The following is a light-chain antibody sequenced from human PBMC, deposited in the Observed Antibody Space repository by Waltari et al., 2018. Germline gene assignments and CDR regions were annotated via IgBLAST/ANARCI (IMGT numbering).Light chain of an antibody. CDR3: QQYNNWPPEGT. J-gene: IGKJ1*01. CDR1: QSVSSN. CDR2: SAS. V-gene: IGKV3-15*01. Sequence: EILMTQSPATLSVSPGERATLSCRASQSVSSNLAWYQQTGGQAPRLLMYSASTRAIGVPGRFSGSGSGTEFTLTISSLQSEDFAVYYCQQYNNWPPEGTFGQGTKVEIK.